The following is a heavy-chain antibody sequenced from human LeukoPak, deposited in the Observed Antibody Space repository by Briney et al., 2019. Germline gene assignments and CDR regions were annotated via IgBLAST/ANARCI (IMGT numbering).Heavy chain of an antibody. CDR3: AREGITGTTSPYFDY. D-gene: IGHD1-20*01. CDR2: IYSGGST. J-gene: IGHJ4*02. V-gene: IGHV3-53*01. CDR1: GFTVSSKY. Sequence: GGSLRLSCAASGFTVSSKYMSWVRQAPGKGLEWVSVIYSGGSTYYADSVKGRFTIYRDNSKNTLYLQMNSLRAEDTAVYSCAREGITGTTSPYFDYWGQGTLVTVSS.